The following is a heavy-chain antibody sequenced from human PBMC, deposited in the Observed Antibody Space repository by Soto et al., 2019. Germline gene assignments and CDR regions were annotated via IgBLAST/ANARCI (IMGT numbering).Heavy chain of an antibody. D-gene: IGHD3-22*01. V-gene: IGHV3-72*01. CDR3: ARTVRGRSGHYNFDY. CDR2: IRDKANSYTT. Sequence: EVQLVESGGGLVQPGGSLRLSCAASGFTFSDHYMDWVRQAPGKGLEWVGRIRDKANSYTTEYAASVKGRVTISRDESKNSLYLQMNSLKTEDTAIYHCARTVRGRSGHYNFDYWGQGTLVTVSS. J-gene: IGHJ4*02. CDR1: GFTFSDHY.